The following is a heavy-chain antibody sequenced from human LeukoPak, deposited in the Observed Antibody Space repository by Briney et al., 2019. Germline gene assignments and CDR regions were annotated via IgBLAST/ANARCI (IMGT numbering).Heavy chain of an antibody. Sequence: PGGSLRLSCAASGFTFSDYYMSWIRQAPGKGLEWVSYISSSGSTIYYADSVKGRFTISRDNSKNTLNLQMNSLRVEDTAVYYCAKAPVDSTEYWGQGTLVTVSS. D-gene: IGHD5-12*01. CDR2: ISSSGSTI. CDR1: GFTFSDYY. CDR3: AKAPVDSTEY. V-gene: IGHV3-11*01. J-gene: IGHJ4*02.